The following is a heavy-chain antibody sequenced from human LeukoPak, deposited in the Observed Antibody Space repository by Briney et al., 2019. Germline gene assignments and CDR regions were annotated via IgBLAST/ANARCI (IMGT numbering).Heavy chain of an antibody. CDR1: GYTFTGYY. CDR3: ARGGGYSSGWYVGDYYYYMDV. CDR2: INPNSGGT. J-gene: IGHJ6*03. V-gene: IGHV1-2*02. D-gene: IGHD6-19*01. Sequence: GASVKVSCKASGYTFTGYYMHWVRQAPGQGLEWMGWINPNSGGTNYAQKFQGRVTMTRDTSISTAYMELSRLRSDDTAVYYCARGGGYSSGWYVGDYYYYMDVWGQGTLVIVSS.